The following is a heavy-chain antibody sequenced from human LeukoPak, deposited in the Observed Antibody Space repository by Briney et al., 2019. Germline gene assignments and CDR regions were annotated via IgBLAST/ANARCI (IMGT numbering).Heavy chain of an antibody. V-gene: IGHV3-21*01. CDR2: ISGSNSYI. J-gene: IGHJ3*02. D-gene: IGHD1-26*01. CDR3: VGTSPFYLLGLPPRGAFDI. CDR1: GLTLNFYT. Sequence: GGSLRLSCAASGLTLNFYTMNWVRQAPGKGLEWVSSISGSNSYIYYADSLQGRFTVSRDNAKNSLYLQMNSLRAEDTAVYYCVGTSPFYLLGLPPRGAFDIWGQGTMVTVSS.